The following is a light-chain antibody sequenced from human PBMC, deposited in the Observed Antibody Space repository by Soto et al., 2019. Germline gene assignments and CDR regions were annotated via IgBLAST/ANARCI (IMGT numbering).Light chain of an antibody. V-gene: IGKV3-11*01. J-gene: IGKJ1*01. CDR1: QSVSSY. CDR2: EAS. Sequence: IVLTQSPSTLSLSHGERATLSCRASQSVSSYLAWYQQKPGQAPRLLMYEASTRATGIPARFSGGGSGTDFTLTISSLEPEDFAVYYCQQRSDWPWTFGQGAKVDI. CDR3: QQRSDWPWT.